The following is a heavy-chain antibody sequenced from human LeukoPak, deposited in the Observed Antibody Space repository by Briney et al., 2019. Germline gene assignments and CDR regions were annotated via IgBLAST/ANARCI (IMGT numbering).Heavy chain of an antibody. J-gene: IGHJ4*02. V-gene: IGHV3-30-3*01. CDR1: GFTFSSCS. CDR2: ISYDGSNK. D-gene: IGHD5-24*01. Sequence: GGSLRLSCAPSGFTFSSCSMHWVRQAPGKGLEWVAVISYDGSNKYYADSVKGRFTISRDNSKNTLYLQMNSLRAEDTAVYYCARDDGYNKIHYFDYWGQGTLVTVSS. CDR3: ARDDGYNKIHYFDY.